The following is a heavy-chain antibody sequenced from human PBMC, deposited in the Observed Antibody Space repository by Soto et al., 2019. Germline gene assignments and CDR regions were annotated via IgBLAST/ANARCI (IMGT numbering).Heavy chain of an antibody. CDR3: ARFQLVQYAFDI. Sequence: ASVKVSCKSSGYTFTSYGISWVRQAPGQGLEWMGWISAYNGNTNYAQKLQGRVTMTTDTSTSTAYMELRSLRSDDTAVYYCARFQLVQYAFDIWGQGTMVTVSS. V-gene: IGHV1-18*01. CDR1: GYTFTSYG. D-gene: IGHD6-6*01. J-gene: IGHJ3*02. CDR2: ISAYNGNT.